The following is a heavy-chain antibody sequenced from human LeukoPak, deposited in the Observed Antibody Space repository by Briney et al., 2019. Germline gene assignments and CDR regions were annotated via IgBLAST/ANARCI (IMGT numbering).Heavy chain of an antibody. J-gene: IGHJ3*02. V-gene: IGHV3-21*01. CDR1: GFSFSSYS. CDR2: ISTSSTYI. D-gene: IGHD3-22*01. Sequence: GGSLRLSCAASGFSFSSYSMNWVRQAPGKGLERVSSISTSSTYIYYADSVKGRFTISRDNAKKSLYLQMNSLRVEDTAVYCCARGGQYYDSAFDIWGQGTMVTVSS. CDR3: ARGGQYYDSAFDI.